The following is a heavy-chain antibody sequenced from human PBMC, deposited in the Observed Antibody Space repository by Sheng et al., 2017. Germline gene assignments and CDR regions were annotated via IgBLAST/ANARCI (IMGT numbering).Heavy chain of an antibody. CDR3: ARGGGGYNRDDGMDV. CDR1: GGTFKNYA. CDR2: ISAYTGNT. V-gene: IGHV1-18*01. D-gene: IGHD5-12*01. Sequence: QVQLVQSGAEMKKPASSVRVSCKASGGTFKNYAVSWVRQAPGQGLEWMGWISAYTGNTNYAQNLQGRVTMTTDTSTSTAYMELRSLRSDDTSVYYCARGGGGYNRDDGMDVWGQGTTVTVSS. J-gene: IGHJ6*02.